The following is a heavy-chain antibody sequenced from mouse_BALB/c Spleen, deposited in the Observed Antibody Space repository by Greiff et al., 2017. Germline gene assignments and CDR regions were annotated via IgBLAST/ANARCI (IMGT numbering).Heavy chain of an antibody. CDR3: ARKNYGNYWYFDV. Sequence: VQLQQSGPSLVKPSQTLSLTCSVTGDSITSGYWNWIRKFPGNKLEYMGYISYSGSTYYNPSLKSRISITRDTSKNQYYLQLNSVTTEDTATYYCARKNYGNYWYFDVWGAGTTVTVSS. D-gene: IGHD2-1*01. J-gene: IGHJ1*01. CDR2: ISYSGST. V-gene: IGHV3-8*02. CDR1: GDSITSGY.